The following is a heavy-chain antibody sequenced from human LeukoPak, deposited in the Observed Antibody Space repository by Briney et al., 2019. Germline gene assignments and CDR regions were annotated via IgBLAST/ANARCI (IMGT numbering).Heavy chain of an antibody. Sequence: SETLSLTCTVSGGSISSCSYYWGWIRQPPGKGLEWIGSIYYSGSTYYNPSLKSRVTISVDTSKNQFSLKLSSVTAADTAVYYCARDGIPGIAAAGIDYWGQGTLVTVSS. J-gene: IGHJ4*02. V-gene: IGHV4-39*07. D-gene: IGHD6-13*01. CDR2: IYYSGST. CDR3: ARDGIPGIAAAGIDY. CDR1: GGSISSCSYY.